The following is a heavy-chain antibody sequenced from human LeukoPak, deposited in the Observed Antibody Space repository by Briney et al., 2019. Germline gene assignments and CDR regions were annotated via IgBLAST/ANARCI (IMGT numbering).Heavy chain of an antibody. Sequence: GWSLRLSCAASGFTHSRYRLHWVRQAPGKGLVWVSRINGDGSTTTYADSVKGRFTISRDNAKNTVYLQMNSLRAEDTAVYYCTRGGADYWGQGTLVTVSS. CDR1: GFTHSRYR. J-gene: IGHJ4*02. D-gene: IGHD1-26*01. CDR2: INGDGSTT. CDR3: TRGGADY. V-gene: IGHV3-74*01.